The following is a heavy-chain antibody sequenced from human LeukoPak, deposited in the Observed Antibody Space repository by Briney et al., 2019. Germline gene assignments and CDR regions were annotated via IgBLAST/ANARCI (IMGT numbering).Heavy chain of an antibody. CDR2: IRQDGGDQ. Sequence: GRSLRLSCAASGFTFSSYGMHWVRQAPGKGLEWVANIRQDGGDQYYVDSVKGRFTISRDNAKNSLFLQMNSLRAEDTAVYYCARPRGDFGPEPFDYWGQGTLVTVSS. D-gene: IGHD3-16*01. CDR3: ARPRGDFGPEPFDY. V-gene: IGHV3-7*01. CDR1: GFTFSSYG. J-gene: IGHJ4*02.